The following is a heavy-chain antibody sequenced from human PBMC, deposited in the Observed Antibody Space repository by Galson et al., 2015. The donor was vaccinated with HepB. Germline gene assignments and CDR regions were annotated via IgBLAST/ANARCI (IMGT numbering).Heavy chain of an antibody. Sequence: SVKVSCKASGGTFSSYAISWVRQAPGQGLEWMGGIIPIFGTANYAQKFQGRVTITADESTSTAYMELSSLRSEDTAVYYCASIRGPAAPYSYGPGGYYYYYMDVWGKGTTVTVSS. D-gene: IGHD5-18*01. J-gene: IGHJ6*03. CDR3: ASIRGPAAPYSYGPGGYYYYYMDV. CDR1: GGTFSSYA. CDR2: IIPIFGTA. V-gene: IGHV1-69*13.